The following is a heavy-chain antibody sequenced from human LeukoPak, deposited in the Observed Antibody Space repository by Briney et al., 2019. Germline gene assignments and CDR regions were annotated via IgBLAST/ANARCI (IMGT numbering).Heavy chain of an antibody. Sequence: PGGSLRLSCAASGFTFNTYAMSWVRQAPGKGLEWVSVIYSGGSTYYADSVKGRFTISRDNSKNTLYLQMNSLRAEDTAVYYCARAWPGAFDIWGQGTMVTVSS. CDR1: GFTFNTYA. CDR3: ARAWPGAFDI. CDR2: IYSGGST. D-gene: IGHD5-24*01. J-gene: IGHJ3*02. V-gene: IGHV3-66*01.